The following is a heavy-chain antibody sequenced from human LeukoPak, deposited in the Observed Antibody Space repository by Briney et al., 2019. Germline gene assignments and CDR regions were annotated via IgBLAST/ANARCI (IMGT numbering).Heavy chain of an antibody. CDR2: INHSGST. CDR3: ARGLYSSSPADY. D-gene: IGHD6-6*01. Sequence: SETLSLTCAVYGGSFSTYYWSWIRQPPGKGLEWIGEINHSGSTNYNPSLKSRVTISVDTSKNQFSLKLSSVTAADTAVYYCARGLYSSSPADYWGQGTLVTVSS. CDR1: GGSFSTYY. V-gene: IGHV4-34*01. J-gene: IGHJ4*02.